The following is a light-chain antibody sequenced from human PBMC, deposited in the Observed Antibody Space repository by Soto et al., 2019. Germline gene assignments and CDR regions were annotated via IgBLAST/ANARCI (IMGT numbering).Light chain of an antibody. V-gene: IGKV1-27*01. J-gene: IGKJ3*01. CDR3: QKHNGAPFT. Sequence: DIPMTQPPSSLSASIGDRVTITCRASQGISTYLAWYQQKPGKVPKLLIYAASTLQSGVPSRFSGSGSGTDFTLTINNLQPEDVATYYCQKHNGAPFTFGPGTKVDIK. CDR2: AAS. CDR1: QGISTY.